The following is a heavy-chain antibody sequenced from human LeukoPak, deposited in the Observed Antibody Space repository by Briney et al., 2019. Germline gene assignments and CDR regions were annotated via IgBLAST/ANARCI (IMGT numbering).Heavy chain of an antibody. CDR2: IKSKTDGATT. CDR1: GFTFTNAW. CDR3: TTETYDRSGYYYDY. Sequence: GGSLRLSCAASGFTFTNAWLNWVRQAPGKGLEWVGRIKSKTDGATTDYAAPVKGRFTISRDDSKSTLYPQMNSLKTEDTAVYYCTTETYDRSGYYYDYWGQATLVTVSS. J-gene: IGHJ4*02. V-gene: IGHV3-15*01. D-gene: IGHD3-22*01.